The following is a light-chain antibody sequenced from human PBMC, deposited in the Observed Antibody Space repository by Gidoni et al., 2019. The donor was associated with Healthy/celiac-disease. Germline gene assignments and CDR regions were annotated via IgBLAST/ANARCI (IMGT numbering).Light chain of an antibody. Sequence: DIVLTQSPATLSVSPGERATLSCRASQSVSSNLAWYQQKPGQAPRLLIDGASTRATGIPARFSGSGSGTEFTLTISSLQSEDFAVYYCQQYNNWSYTFGQGTKLEIK. CDR3: QQYNNWSYT. J-gene: IGKJ2*01. CDR2: GAS. CDR1: QSVSSN. V-gene: IGKV3-15*01.